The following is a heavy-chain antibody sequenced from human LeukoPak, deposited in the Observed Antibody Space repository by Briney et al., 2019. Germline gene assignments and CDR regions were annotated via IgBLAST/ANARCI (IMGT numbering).Heavy chain of an antibody. V-gene: IGHV1-69*04. Sequence: ASVKVSCKASGGTFSSYAISWVRQAPGQGLEWMGRIIPILGIANYAQKFQGRVTITTDESTSTAYMELSSLRSEDTAVYYCARGDLYCSSTSCVFPYYYYYMDVWGKGTTVTVSS. CDR3: ARGDLYCSSTSCVFPYYYYYMDV. J-gene: IGHJ6*03. CDR1: GGTFSSYA. D-gene: IGHD2-2*01. CDR2: IIPILGIA.